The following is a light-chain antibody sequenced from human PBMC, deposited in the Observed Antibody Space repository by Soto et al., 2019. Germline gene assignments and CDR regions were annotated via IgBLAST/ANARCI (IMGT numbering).Light chain of an antibody. Sequence: QSALTQPPSASGSPGQSVTISCTGTSGDVGGYNYVSWYQQHPGKAPKLMIFEVSERPSGVPDRFSASKSGNTASLTVSGLQAEDEADYYCSSYPGSNNYVFGTGTKVTVL. CDR2: EVS. J-gene: IGLJ1*01. V-gene: IGLV2-8*01. CDR1: SGDVGGYNY. CDR3: SSYPGSNNYV.